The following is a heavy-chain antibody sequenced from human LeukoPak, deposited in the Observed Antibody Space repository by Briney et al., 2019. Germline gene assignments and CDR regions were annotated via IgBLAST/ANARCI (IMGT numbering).Heavy chain of an antibody. CDR2: INPNSGDT. D-gene: IGHD2-2*01. Sequence: ASVKVSCTASGYTFAGYHMHWVRQAPGQGLEWMGRINPNSGDTNYAQKFQGRVTMTRDTSISTAYMELSRLRSDDTAVYYCARDYCSSTSCLFDYWGQGTLVTVSS. CDR3: ARDYCSSTSCLFDY. CDR1: GYTFAGYH. J-gene: IGHJ4*02. V-gene: IGHV1-2*06.